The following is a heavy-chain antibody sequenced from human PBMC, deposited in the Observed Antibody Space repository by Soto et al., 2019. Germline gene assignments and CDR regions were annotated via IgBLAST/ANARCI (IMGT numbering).Heavy chain of an antibody. CDR3: PRGASGYGNYDS. CDR2: VSGDGSVT. Sequence: DVQFVESGGGLVQPGGSLRLSCVASGFTFSSHWMHWVRLAPGKGLVWVSRVSGDGSVTNYADSVEGRLTISRDNAKNTLYLQMNSLRDEETAVYLCPRGASGYGNYDSWGQGTLVTVSP. D-gene: IGHD3-3*01. V-gene: IGHV3-74*01. J-gene: IGHJ4*02. CDR1: GFTFSSHW.